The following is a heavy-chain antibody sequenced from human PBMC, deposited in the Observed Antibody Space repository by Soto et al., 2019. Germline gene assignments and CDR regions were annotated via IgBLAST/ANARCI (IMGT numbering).Heavy chain of an antibody. CDR1: GFTFSSYA. Sequence: QVQLVESGGGVVQPGRSLRLSCAASGFTFSSYAMHWVRQAPGKGLEWVAVISYDGSNKYYADSVKGRFTISRDNSKNTLYLQMNSLRAEDTAVYYCARDPDGSGWSGYYFDYWGQGTLVTVSS. CDR3: ARDPDGSGWSGYYFDY. J-gene: IGHJ4*02. CDR2: ISYDGSNK. V-gene: IGHV3-30-3*01. D-gene: IGHD6-19*01.